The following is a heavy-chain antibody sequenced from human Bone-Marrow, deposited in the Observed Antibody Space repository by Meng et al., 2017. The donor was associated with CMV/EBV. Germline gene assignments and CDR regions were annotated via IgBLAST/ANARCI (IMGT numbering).Heavy chain of an antibody. V-gene: IGHV4-61*01. CDR1: GGSISGGSISTYS. J-gene: IGHJ6*02. Sequence: SETLSLTCTVSGGSISGGSISTYSWTWIRQPPGKGLEWIGYIYYSGSTNYNPSLKSRVTISVDTSKNQFSLKLTSVTAADTAVYYCARYCRSSSRYPYYYYGVDVWGQGTTVTVSS. D-gene: IGHD2-2*01. CDR2: IYYSGST. CDR3: ARYCRSSSRYPYYYYGVDV.